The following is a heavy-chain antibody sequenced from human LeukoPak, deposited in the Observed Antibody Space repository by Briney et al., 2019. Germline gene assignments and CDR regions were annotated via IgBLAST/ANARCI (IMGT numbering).Heavy chain of an antibody. V-gene: IGHV4-59*08. CDR3: PRHGSWTYFVC. J-gene: IGHJ4*02. D-gene: IGHD3-10*01. CDR1: GVSISNYY. Sequence: SETLSLTCTVSGVSISNYYWSWIRRPPGKGLEWIGHIYYTGSTNQNPSLKSRLTMSVDSSKNQFSLKLSSVTAADTAVYYCPRHGSWTYFVCWGQGTLVTVSS. CDR2: IYYTGST.